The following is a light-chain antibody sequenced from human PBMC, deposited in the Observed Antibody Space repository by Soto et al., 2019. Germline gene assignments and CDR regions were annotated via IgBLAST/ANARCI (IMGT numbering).Light chain of an antibody. Sequence: IQMTQSPSSLSASVGDRVTLTCRASQSITRSLTWYQQKPGKAPKILLYSASSVQSGVPARFSGSGSGTDFTLTIRKLQPEDFATYYCQQSYTSPLTFGGGTKVEIK. J-gene: IGKJ4*01. CDR2: SAS. CDR1: QSITRS. CDR3: QQSYTSPLT. V-gene: IGKV1-39*01.